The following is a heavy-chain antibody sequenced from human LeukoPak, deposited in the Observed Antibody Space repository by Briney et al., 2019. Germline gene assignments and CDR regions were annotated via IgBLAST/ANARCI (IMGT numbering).Heavy chain of an antibody. J-gene: IGHJ4*02. Sequence: PSETLSLTRTVSGGSISSSSYYWGWLRQPPGTGLEWIGSIYYSGSTYYNPSLKSRVTISVDTSKNQFSLKLSSVTAADTAVYYCANLGETKEMATIRNYWGQGTLVTVSS. CDR2: IYYSGST. V-gene: IGHV4-39*01. D-gene: IGHD5-24*01. CDR1: GGSISSSSYY. CDR3: ANLGETKEMATIRNY.